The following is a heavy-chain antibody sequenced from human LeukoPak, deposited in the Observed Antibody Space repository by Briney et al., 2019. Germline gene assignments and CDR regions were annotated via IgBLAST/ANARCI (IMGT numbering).Heavy chain of an antibody. V-gene: IGHV3-30*03. Sequence: PGGCLRLSCAASGFIFSTYGLHWVRQAPGKGLEWVAFISFDGNNKYYADSVKGRFTISRDYSKNTLYLQMNSLRAEDTAVYYCVRVSGFCTNGVCPSFDPWGQGTLVTVSS. D-gene: IGHD2-8*01. CDR3: VRVSGFCTNGVCPSFDP. J-gene: IGHJ5*02. CDR2: ISFDGNNK. CDR1: GFIFSTYG.